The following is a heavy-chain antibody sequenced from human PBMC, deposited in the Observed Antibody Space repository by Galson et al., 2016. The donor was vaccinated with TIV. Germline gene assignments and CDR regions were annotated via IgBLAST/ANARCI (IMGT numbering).Heavy chain of an antibody. J-gene: IGHJ4*02. D-gene: IGHD6-6*01. CDR1: GFTFSSSQ. CDR2: ISSSGSPI. Sequence: SLRLSCAASGFTFSSSQMNWVRQAPGKGLEWVSYISSSGSPIYYTDSVKGRFTISRDNAKNSLYLQMNSLRAEDTAVYYCSSSSEDYWGQGTLVTVSS. V-gene: IGHV3-48*03. CDR3: SSSSEDY.